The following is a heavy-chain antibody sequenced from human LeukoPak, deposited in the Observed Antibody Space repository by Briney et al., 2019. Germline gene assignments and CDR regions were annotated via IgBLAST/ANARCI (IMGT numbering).Heavy chain of an antibody. CDR3: AKVPLYCSGGSCYLFDY. Sequence: GGSLRLSCAASGFTFSSYWMTWVRQAPGKGLEWVSSISSSSSYIYYADSVKGRFTISRDNSKNTLYLQMNSLRAEDTAVYYCAKVPLYCSGGSCYLFDYWGQGTLVTVSS. D-gene: IGHD2-15*01. J-gene: IGHJ4*02. V-gene: IGHV3-21*04. CDR1: GFTFSSYW. CDR2: ISSSSSYI.